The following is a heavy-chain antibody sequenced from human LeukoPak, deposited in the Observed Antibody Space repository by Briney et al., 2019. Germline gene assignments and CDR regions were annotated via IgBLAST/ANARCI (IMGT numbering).Heavy chain of an antibody. CDR1: GYTLIELS. D-gene: IGHD4-17*01. Sequence: ASVKVSCRVSGYTLIELSMHWVRQTPGKGLEWMGGFDPEDGETIYAQKFQGRVTVTEDTSTDTAYMELSSLRSEDTALYYCATDRIYGDYSFDYWGQGTLVTVSS. CDR3: ATDRIYGDYSFDY. V-gene: IGHV1-24*01. CDR2: FDPEDGET. J-gene: IGHJ4*02.